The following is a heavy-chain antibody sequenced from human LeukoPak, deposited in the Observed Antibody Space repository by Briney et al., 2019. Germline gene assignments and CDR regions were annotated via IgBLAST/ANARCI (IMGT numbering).Heavy chain of an antibody. CDR3: AKSIFSITMVRGVIFDY. CDR1: GFTFSSYG. CDR2: IWYDGSNK. Sequence: GRSLRLSCTASGFTFSSYGMHWVRQAPGKGLEWVAVIWYDGSNKYYADSVKGRFTISRDNSKNTLYLQMNSLRAEDTAVYYCAKSIFSITMVRGVIFDYWGQGTLVTVSS. V-gene: IGHV3-33*06. D-gene: IGHD3-10*01. J-gene: IGHJ4*02.